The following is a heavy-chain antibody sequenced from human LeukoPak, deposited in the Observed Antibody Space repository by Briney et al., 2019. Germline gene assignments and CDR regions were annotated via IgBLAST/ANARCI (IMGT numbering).Heavy chain of an antibody. D-gene: IGHD1-26*01. CDR1: GYTFTSYA. CDR3: ARRVPIVGATADAFDI. CDR2: INAGNGNT. J-gene: IGHJ3*02. V-gene: IGHV1-3*01. Sequence: ASVKVSCKASGYTFTSYAMHWVRQAPGQRLEWMGWINAGNGNTKYSQKFQGRVTITRDTSASTAYMELSSLRSEDTAVYYCARRVPIVGATADAFDIWGQGTMVTVSS.